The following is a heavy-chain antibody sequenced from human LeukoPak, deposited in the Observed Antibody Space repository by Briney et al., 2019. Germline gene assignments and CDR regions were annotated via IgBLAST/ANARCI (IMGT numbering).Heavy chain of an antibody. Sequence: GASVKVSCKASGYTFTGYYMHWVRQAPGQGLEWMGWINPNSGGTNYAQKFQGRVTMTRDTSTSTGYMELRSLRSDDTAVYYCARNGDHSSSWSPFDYWGQGTLVTVSS. D-gene: IGHD6-13*01. V-gene: IGHV1-2*02. CDR2: INPNSGGT. J-gene: IGHJ4*02. CDR3: ARNGDHSSSWSPFDY. CDR1: GYTFTGYY.